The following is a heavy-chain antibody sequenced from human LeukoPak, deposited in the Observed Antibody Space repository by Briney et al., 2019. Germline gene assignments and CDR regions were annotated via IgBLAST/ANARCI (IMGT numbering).Heavy chain of an antibody. Sequence: GGSLRLSCVTSGFTFTKFWMSWVRQAPGKGLEWVANIREDGSVKNYADSVKGRFTISRDNAKNSIYLQMDSLRVEDTAIYYCAKDIVGGGNDYWGQGILVTVSS. J-gene: IGHJ4*02. CDR3: AKDIVGGGNDY. CDR2: IREDGSVK. D-gene: IGHD2-15*01. CDR1: GFTFTKFW. V-gene: IGHV3-7*01.